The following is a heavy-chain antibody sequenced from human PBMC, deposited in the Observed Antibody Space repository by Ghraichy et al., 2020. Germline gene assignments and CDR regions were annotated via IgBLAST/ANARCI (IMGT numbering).Heavy chain of an antibody. J-gene: IGHJ3*02. CDR1: GGSISSYY. D-gene: IGHD1-26*01. CDR2: IYTSGST. CDR3: ARDPPPRRVGANDAFDI. Sequence: SETLSLTCTVSGGSISSYYWSWIRQPAGKGLEWIGRIYTSGSTNYNPSLKSRVTMSVDTSKNQFSLKLSSVTAADTAVYYCARDPPPRRVGANDAFDIWGQGTMVTVSS. V-gene: IGHV4-4*07.